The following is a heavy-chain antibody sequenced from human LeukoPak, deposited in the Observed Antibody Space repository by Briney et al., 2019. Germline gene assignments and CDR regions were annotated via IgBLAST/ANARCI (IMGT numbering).Heavy chain of an antibody. CDR1: GFTFSSYA. CDR2: ISGSGGST. J-gene: IGHJ4*02. CDR3: ARDWDGWR. D-gene: IGHD1-26*01. V-gene: IGHV3-23*01. Sequence: GRSLRLSCAASGFTFSSYAMSWVRQAPGKGLEWVSAISGSGGSTYYADSVKGRFTISRDNAKNSLYLQMNSLRAEDTAVYYCARDWDGWRWGQGTLVTVSS.